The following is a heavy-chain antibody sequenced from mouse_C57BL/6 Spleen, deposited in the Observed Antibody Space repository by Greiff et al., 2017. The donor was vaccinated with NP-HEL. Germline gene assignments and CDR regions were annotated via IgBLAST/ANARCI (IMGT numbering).Heavy chain of an antibody. V-gene: IGHV3-6*01. J-gene: IGHJ4*01. CDR1: GYSITSGYY. D-gene: IGHD1-1*01. CDR2: ISYDGSN. Sequence: EVKLQESGPGLVKPSQSLSLTCSVTGYSITSGYYWNWIRQFPGNKLEWMGYISYDGSNNYNPSLKNRISITRDTSKNQFFLKLNSVTTEDTATYYCARLFTRGYAMDYWGQGTSVTVSS. CDR3: ARLFTRGYAMDY.